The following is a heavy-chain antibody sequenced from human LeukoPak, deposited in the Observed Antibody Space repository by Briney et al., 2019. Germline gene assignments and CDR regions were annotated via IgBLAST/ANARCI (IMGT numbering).Heavy chain of an antibody. J-gene: IGHJ3*02. CDR2: IKQDGSEK. V-gene: IGHV3-7*01. CDR1: GFTFSSYW. Sequence: SGGSLRLSCAASGFTFSSYWMSWVRQAPGKGLEWVANIKQDGSEKYYVDSVKGRFTISRDNAKNSVYLQMNSLRDEDTAVYYCARDKEKGSTTGSVFEIWGQGTMVTVSS. CDR3: ARDKEKGSTTGSVFEI. D-gene: IGHD2/OR15-2a*01.